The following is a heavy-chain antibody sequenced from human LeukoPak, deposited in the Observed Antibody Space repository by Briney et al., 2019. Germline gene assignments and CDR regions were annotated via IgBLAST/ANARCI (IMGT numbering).Heavy chain of an antibody. D-gene: IGHD2-15*01. Sequence: PGGSLRLSCAASGFNFASHWMHWVRQTPGKGLVWVSRINSGGSGTSYADSVEGRFTISRDNAKNTLYLQMNSLRAEDTAVYYCARAPGVVVVAATQGDYWGQGTLVTVSS. CDR3: ARAPGVVVVAATQGDY. V-gene: IGHV3-74*01. CDR2: INSGGSGT. CDR1: GFNFASHW. J-gene: IGHJ4*02.